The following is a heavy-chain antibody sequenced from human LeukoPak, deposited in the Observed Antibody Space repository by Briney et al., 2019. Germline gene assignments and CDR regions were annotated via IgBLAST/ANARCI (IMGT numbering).Heavy chain of an antibody. CDR1: GYTFTSYG. CDR3: ARDSPLWFGEFLTGMGYYYYSMDV. Sequence: ASVKVSCKASGYTFTSYGISWVRQAPGQGLEWMGWISAYNGNTNYAQKLQGRVTMTTDTSTSTAYMELRSLRSDDTAVYYCARDSPLWFGEFLTGMGYYYYSMDVWGKGTTVTVSS. D-gene: IGHD3-10*01. V-gene: IGHV1-18*04. CDR2: ISAYNGNT. J-gene: IGHJ6*04.